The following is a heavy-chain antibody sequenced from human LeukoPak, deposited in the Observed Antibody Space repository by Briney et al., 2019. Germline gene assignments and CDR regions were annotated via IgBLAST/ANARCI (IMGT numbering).Heavy chain of an antibody. Sequence: GGSLRLSCAASGFTFNKYAMTWVRQAPGKGLEWVSGISGGSGNTDYGDSVKGRFTISRDNSKSTLYLQMSGLRVEDTAVYYCAKSFFRFASIAVAGTFDYWGQGTLVTVSS. CDR3: AKSFFRFASIAVAGTFDY. D-gene: IGHD6-19*01. CDR2: ISGGSGNT. J-gene: IGHJ4*02. V-gene: IGHV3-23*01. CDR1: GFTFNKYA.